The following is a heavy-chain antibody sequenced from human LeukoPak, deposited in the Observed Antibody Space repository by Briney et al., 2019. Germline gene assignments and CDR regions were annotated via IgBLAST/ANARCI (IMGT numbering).Heavy chain of an antibody. J-gene: IGHJ5*02. V-gene: IGHV4-59*12. CDR2: IHHSGST. CDR3: ARYYDSSGYNWFDP. CDR1: SGSITTYY. Sequence: SETLSLTCSVSSGSITTYYWNWIRQAPGKEPEWIGYIHHSGSTNYNPSLKSRVTMSVDTSKNQFSLKLSSVTAADTAVYYCARYYDSSGYNWFDPWGQGTLVTVSS. D-gene: IGHD3-22*01.